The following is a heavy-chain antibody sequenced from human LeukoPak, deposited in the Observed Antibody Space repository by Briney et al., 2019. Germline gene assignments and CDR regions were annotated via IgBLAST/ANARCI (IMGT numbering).Heavy chain of an antibody. D-gene: IGHD3-22*01. CDR1: GFTFSSYA. CDR3: AKAVVPVISQHCFDY. CDR2: ISGSGGST. Sequence: GGSLRLSCAASGFTFSSYAMSWVRQAPGKGLEWVSGISGSGGSTYYADSVKGRFTISRDNSKNTLYLRMNSLRAEDTAVYYCAKAVVPVISQHCFDYWGQGTLVTVSS. J-gene: IGHJ4*02. V-gene: IGHV3-23*01.